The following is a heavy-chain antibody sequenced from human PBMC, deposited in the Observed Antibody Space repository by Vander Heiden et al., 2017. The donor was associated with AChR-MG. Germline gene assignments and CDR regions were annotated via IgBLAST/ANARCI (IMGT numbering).Heavy chain of an antibody. CDR1: GFSLRTSGVG. V-gene: IGHV2-5*02. CDR2: IYWDDDK. D-gene: IGHD3-22*01. CDR3: AHRSYYYDSSGYYRPYFDY. Sequence: QITLKESGPTLVKPTQTLTLTCTFSGFSLRTSGVGVGWIRQPPGKALEWLALIYWDDDKRYSPSLKSRLTITKDTSKNQVVLTMTNMDPVDTATYYCAHRSYYYDSSGYYRPYFDYWGQGTLVTVSS. J-gene: IGHJ4*02.